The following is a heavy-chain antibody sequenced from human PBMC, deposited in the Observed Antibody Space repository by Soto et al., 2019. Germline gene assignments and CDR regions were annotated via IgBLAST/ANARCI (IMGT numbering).Heavy chain of an antibody. CDR2: LVAVFGTA. CDR3: ARSPVVFDY. CDR1: GGTFSSLA. V-gene: IGHV1-69*06. D-gene: IGHD2-15*01. Sequence: QVQLVQSGAEVKKPGSSVKVSCKASGGTFSSLAISWVRQAPGQGLEWMGGLVAVFGTANYAQKFQDRVTITADKSTSTSYMELSSLRSEDPAVYYCARSPVVFDYWGQGTLVTVAS. J-gene: IGHJ4*02.